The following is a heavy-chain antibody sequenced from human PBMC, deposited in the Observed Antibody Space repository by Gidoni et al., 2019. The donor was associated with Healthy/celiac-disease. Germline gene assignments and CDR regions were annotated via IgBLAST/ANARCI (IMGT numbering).Heavy chain of an antibody. CDR2: INHSGST. CDR1: GGSFSGYY. J-gene: IGHJ6*02. CDR3: ARGRIGSSWYYYYYGMDV. V-gene: IGHV4-34*01. D-gene: IGHD6-13*01. Sequence: QVQLQQWGAGLLKPSETLSRTCAVYGGSFSGYYWSWIRQPPGKGLEWIGEINHSGSTNYNPSLKSRVTISVDTSKNQFSLKLSSVTAADTAVYYCARGRIGSSWYYYYYGMDVWGQGTTVTVSS.